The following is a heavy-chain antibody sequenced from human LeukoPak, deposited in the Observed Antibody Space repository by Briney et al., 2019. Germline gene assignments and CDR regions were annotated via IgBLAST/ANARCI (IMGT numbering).Heavy chain of an antibody. Sequence: GGSLRLSCAPSGFTVSSRYMSWVRQAPGKGLEWVSVIYIDGSTYYTDSVKGRFTISRDNFKNTLYLQMNSLRAEDTAVYYCTTVRGDYARGMNGMDVWGKGTTVTVSS. V-gene: IGHV3-53*01. CDR3: TTVRGDYARGMNGMDV. CDR1: GFTVSSRY. J-gene: IGHJ6*04. D-gene: IGHD4-17*01. CDR2: IYIDGST.